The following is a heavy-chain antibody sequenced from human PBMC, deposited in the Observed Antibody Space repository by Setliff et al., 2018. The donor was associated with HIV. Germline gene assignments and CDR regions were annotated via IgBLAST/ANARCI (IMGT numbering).Heavy chain of an antibody. CDR2: ISPDGNRN. V-gene: IGHV3-7*03. Sequence: GGSLRLSCAASGFTFSNFWMHWVRQAPGKGLEWVASISPDGNRNHCVGSVKGRFTASRDNAKSSLYLQMNSLRAEDTAVYYCARVLLRTNAVYGVVSNRFDPWGRGSQVTVSS. D-gene: IGHD2-8*01. CDR1: GFTFSNFW. J-gene: IGHJ5*02. CDR3: ARVLLRTNAVYGVVSNRFDP.